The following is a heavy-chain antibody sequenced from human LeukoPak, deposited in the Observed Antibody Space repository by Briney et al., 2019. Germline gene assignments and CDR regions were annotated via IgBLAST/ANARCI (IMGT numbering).Heavy chain of an antibody. CDR2: INHSGST. Sequence: SETLSLTCAVYGGSFSGYYWSWIRQPPGKGLEWIGEINHSGSTNYNPSLKSRVTISVDTSKNQFSLKLSSVTAADTAVYYCARGYYDFWSGPYYFDYWGQGTLVTVSS. D-gene: IGHD3-3*01. J-gene: IGHJ4*02. V-gene: IGHV4-34*01. CDR3: ARGYYDFWSGPYYFDY. CDR1: GGSFSGYY.